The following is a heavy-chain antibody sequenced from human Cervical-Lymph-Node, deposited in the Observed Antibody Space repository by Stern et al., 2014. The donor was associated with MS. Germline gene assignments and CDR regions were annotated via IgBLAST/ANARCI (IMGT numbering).Heavy chain of an antibody. Sequence: QLQLQESGPGLVKPSETLALTCSVSGASMSDYYWSWIRQPPGKGLEWIGYIYYSGTTNYNPSLNSRVTISVDTSKRQVSLKLTSVTAADTAVYYCCGTSGGNFDYWGQGTLVTASS. J-gene: IGHJ4*02. CDR3: CGTSGGNFDY. V-gene: IGHV4-59*01. CDR2: IYYSGTT. CDR1: GASMSDYY. D-gene: IGHD1/OR15-1a*01.